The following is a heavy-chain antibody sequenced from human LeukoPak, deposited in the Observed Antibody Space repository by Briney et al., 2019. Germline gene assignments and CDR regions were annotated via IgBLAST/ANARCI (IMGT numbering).Heavy chain of an antibody. J-gene: IGHJ3*02. CDR3: ARDLTYYYDSSGYDDAFDI. CDR2: IYYSGST. Sequence: PSETLSLTCTVSGGSISSYYWSWIRQPPGKGLEWIGYIYYSGSTNYNPSLKSRVTISVDTSKNQFSLKLSSVTAADTAVYYCARDLTYYYDSSGYDDAFDIWGQGTMVTVSS. D-gene: IGHD3-22*01. V-gene: IGHV4-59*01. CDR1: GGSISSYY.